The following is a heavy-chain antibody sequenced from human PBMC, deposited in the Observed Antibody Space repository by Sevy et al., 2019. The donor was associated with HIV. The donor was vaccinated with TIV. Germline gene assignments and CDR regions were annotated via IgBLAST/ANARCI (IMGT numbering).Heavy chain of an antibody. CDR1: GFTFSNYA. CDR2: IPTDGNNK. J-gene: IGHJ6*02. Sequence: GGSLRLSCAASGFTFSNYAMHWVRQAPGKGLEWVAVIPTDGNNKYYADSVKGRFTISRDNFQNTLYMHMNSLSPEDTAIYYCARDRLNTVSYYDGMDVWGQGTTVTVSS. CDR3: ARDRLNTVSYYDGMDV. V-gene: IGHV3-30*04. D-gene: IGHD2-8*02.